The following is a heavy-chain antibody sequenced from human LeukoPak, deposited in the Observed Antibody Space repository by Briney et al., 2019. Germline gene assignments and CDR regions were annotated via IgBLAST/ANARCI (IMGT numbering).Heavy chain of an antibody. V-gene: IGHV3-23*01. CDR3: AKEDPWGSAPVDDAFDI. J-gene: IGHJ3*02. CDR2: IAGSGGST. D-gene: IGHD3-10*01. Sequence: PGGSLRLSCAASGFTFSSYAMSWVRQAPGKGLEWVSAIAGSGGSTYYADSVKGRFTISRDNSKNTLYLQMNSLRAEDTAVYYCAKEDPWGSAPVDDAFDIWGQGTMVTVSS. CDR1: GFTFSSYA.